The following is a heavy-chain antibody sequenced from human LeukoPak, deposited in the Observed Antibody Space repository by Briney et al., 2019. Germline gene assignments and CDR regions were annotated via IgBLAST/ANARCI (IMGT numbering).Heavy chain of an antibody. V-gene: IGHV4-30-4*01. Sequence: PSETLSLTCTVSGGSISSGDYYWSWIRQPPGKGLEWIGYIYYSGSTYYNPSLKSRVTISVDTSKNQFSLKLSSVTAADTAVYYFARVCSSGYFDQAGLIDYWGQGTLVTVSS. CDR2: IYYSGST. CDR1: GGSISSGDYY. CDR3: ARVCSSGYFDQAGLIDY. J-gene: IGHJ4*02. D-gene: IGHD3-22*01.